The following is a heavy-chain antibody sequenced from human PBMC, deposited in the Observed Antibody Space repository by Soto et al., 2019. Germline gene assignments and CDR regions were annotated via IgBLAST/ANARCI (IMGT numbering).Heavy chain of an antibody. D-gene: IGHD3-3*01. CDR2: ISAYNNNT. V-gene: IGHV1-18*01. J-gene: IGHJ4*02. CDR1: RHTFTNYP. Sequence: ASVKVSCKASRHTFTNYPMNWERQAPGQGLEWMGWISAYNNNTNYAQKLQGRITMTTDPSTSTVYMELRSLRSDDTAVYYCSRVTIFGVAPGDYWGQGTLVTVSS. CDR3: SRVTIFGVAPGDY.